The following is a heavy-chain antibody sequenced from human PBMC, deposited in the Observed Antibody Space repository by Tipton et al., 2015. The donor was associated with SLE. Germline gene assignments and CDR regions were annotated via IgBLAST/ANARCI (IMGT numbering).Heavy chain of an antibody. CDR1: GGSISGYY. CDR3: AGAWQGYCSGGTCYVLDY. J-gene: IGHJ4*02. V-gene: IGHV4-59*01. Sequence: TLSLTCTVSGGSISGYYWSWIRQAPGKGVEWIGDISNSETTNYNPSLKSRVTISVDTSKNQFSLKLRSVTAADTAVYYCAGAWQGYCSGGTCYVLDYWGQGTLVTVSS. D-gene: IGHD2-15*01. CDR2: ISNSETT.